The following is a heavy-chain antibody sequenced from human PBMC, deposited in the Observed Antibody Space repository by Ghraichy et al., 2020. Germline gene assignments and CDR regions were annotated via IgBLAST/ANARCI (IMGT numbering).Heavy chain of an antibody. D-gene: IGHD3-3*01. J-gene: IGHJ4*02. CDR2: ISYDGTNK. Sequence: GGSLRLSCAASGFTFSSYGMHWVRQAPGKGLEWVAVISYDGTNKYYADSVKGRFTVSRDNSKNTLYLQMNSLRAEDTAVYYCAKDRYENYDSWIGWGSHFDYWGPGTLVTVSS. CDR1: GFTFSSYG. CDR3: AKDRYENYDSWIGWGSHFDY. V-gene: IGHV3-30*18.